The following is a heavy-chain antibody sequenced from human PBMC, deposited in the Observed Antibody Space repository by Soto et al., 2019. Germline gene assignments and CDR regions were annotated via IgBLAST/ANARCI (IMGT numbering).Heavy chain of an antibody. Sequence: VASVKVSCKASGYTFSGYYIHWLRQAPGQGLEWMGWINPNSGGTNYAQKFQGRVTVTRDTPTSTAYMELSRLTSDDTAVYYCARSLTEGYCTITGCYTRPLYGMDVSGPGTTLTVYS. J-gene: IGHJ6*02. CDR2: INPNSGGT. CDR3: ARSLTEGYCTITGCYTRPLYGMDV. CDR1: GYTFSGYY. V-gene: IGHV1-2*02. D-gene: IGHD2-2*02.